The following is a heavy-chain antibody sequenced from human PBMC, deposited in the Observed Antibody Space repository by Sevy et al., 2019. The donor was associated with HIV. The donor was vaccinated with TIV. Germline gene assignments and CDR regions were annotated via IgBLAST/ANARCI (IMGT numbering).Heavy chain of an antibody. CDR1: GFIFDDYA. J-gene: IGHJ4*02. CDR3: AKDIGSTALYYFDY. V-gene: IGHV3-9*01. CDR2: ISWNSGII. Sequence: SLRLSCAASGFIFDDYAMHWVRQAPGKVLEWVSGISWNSGIIGYADSVKGRFTISRDNAKNTLFLQMNSLRDEDTAVYYCAKDIGSTALYYFDYWGQGTLVTVSS. D-gene: IGHD1-1*01.